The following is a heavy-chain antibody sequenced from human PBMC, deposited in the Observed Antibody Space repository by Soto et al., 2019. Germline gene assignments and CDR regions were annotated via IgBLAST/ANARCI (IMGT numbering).Heavy chain of an antibody. CDR2: IKGDGTKT. J-gene: IGHJ4*02. Sequence: EVQLVESGGGLVQPGGSLRLSCAASGFTFSNFWIHWVRQVPGKGLVWVSRIKGDGTKTDYADSVKGRFTISRDNVKNTLFLQMNSLRADDTAVYYCARGLSGYYGFDSWGQGTLVTVPS. CDR1: GFTFSNFW. CDR3: ARGLSGYYGFDS. D-gene: IGHD5-12*01. V-gene: IGHV3-74*01.